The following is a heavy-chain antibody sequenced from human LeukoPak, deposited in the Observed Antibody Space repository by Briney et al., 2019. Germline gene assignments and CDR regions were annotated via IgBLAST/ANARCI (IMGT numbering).Heavy chain of an antibody. V-gene: IGHV3-23*01. J-gene: IGHJ4*02. CDR3: ARVRLTAGTRYFDY. Sequence: TGGSLRLSCAASGFTFSSYAMSWVRQAPGKGLEWVSAISGSGGSTYYADSVKGRFTISRDNAKNSLYLQMNSLRAEDTAVYYCARVRLTAGTRYFDYWGQGTLVTVSS. CDR1: GFTFSSYA. D-gene: IGHD1-1*01. CDR2: ISGSGGST.